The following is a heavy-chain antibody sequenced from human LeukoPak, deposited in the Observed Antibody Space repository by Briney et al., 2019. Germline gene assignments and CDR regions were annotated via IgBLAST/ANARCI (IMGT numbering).Heavy chain of an antibody. D-gene: IGHD1-1*01. CDR1: GFTFSSYW. V-gene: IGHV3-74*01. CDR2: INTDGSVT. Sequence: TGGSLRLSCAASGFTFSSYWMHWVRQVPGKGLVWVSRINTDGSVTTYADSVKGRFTVSRDNAKNTLYLQMNSLRAEDTAVYYCARGNGGLEANDYWGQGNLATVSS. CDR3: ARGNGGLEANDY. J-gene: IGHJ4*02.